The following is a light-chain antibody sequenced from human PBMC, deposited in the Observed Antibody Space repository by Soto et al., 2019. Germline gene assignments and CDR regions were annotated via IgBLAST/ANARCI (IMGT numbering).Light chain of an antibody. CDR1: PSVSRSY. V-gene: IGKV3-20*01. Sequence: EIVLTQSPGTLSLSPGERATLSCRASPSVSRSYLAWYQQKPGQTPRLLIYGASNRATGIPDRFSGSGSGTDFTLTIRRLEPEDFAVYYCQQYDISSITFGQGTRLEIK. CDR3: QQYDISSIT. J-gene: IGKJ5*01. CDR2: GAS.